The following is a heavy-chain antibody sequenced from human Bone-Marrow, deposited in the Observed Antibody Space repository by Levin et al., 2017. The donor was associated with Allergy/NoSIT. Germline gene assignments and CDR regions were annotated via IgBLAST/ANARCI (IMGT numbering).Heavy chain of an antibody. Sequence: SETLSLTCTVSGGSISSYYWSWIRQPPGKGLEWIGYIYYSGSTNYNPSLKSRVTISVDTSKNQFSLKLSSVTAADTAVYYCARVEGGDYGEYFQHWGQGTLVTVSS. D-gene: IGHD4-17*01. CDR1: GGSISSYY. V-gene: IGHV4-59*01. J-gene: IGHJ1*01. CDR2: IYYSGST. CDR3: ARVEGGDYGEYFQH.